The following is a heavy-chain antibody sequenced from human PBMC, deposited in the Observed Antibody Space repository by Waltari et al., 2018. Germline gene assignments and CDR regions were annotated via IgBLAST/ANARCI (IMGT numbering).Heavy chain of an antibody. CDR3: AKDLGGGYSHYFDY. Sequence: EVQLLESGGDLVQHGGSLRLSCAASGFTFSSYAMSWVRQAPGKGLEWVSVIYSGGSSTFYADSVKGRFTISRDNSKNTLYLQMNSLRADDTAVYYCAKDLGGGYSHYFDYWGQGTLVTVSS. J-gene: IGHJ4*02. D-gene: IGHD1-26*01. V-gene: IGHV3-23*03. CDR1: GFTFSSYA. CDR2: IYSGGSST.